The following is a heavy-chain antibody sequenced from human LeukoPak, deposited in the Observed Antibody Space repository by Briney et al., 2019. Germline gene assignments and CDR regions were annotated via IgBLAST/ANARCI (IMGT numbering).Heavy chain of an antibody. CDR3: ARDATPHPYDSLERDWFDR. Sequence: GRSLRLSCAASGFTFSSYAMHWVRQAPGKGLEWVAVISYDGSNKYYADSVKGRFTISRDNSKNTLYLQMNSLRAEDTAVYYCARDATPHPYDSLERDWFDRWGQGTLVTVSS. D-gene: IGHD5-12*01. V-gene: IGHV3-30-3*01. CDR2: ISYDGSNK. J-gene: IGHJ5*02. CDR1: GFTFSSYA.